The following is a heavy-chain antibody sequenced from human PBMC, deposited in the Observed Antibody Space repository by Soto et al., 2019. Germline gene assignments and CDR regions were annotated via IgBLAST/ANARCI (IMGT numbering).Heavy chain of an antibody. CDR3: ARIQEYSSGWYSGVGYYFDY. J-gene: IGHJ4*02. CDR1: GFSLSNARMG. V-gene: IGHV2-26*01. Sequence: SGPTLVNPTETLTLTCTVSGFSLSNARMGVSWIRQPPGKALEWLAHIFSNDEKSYSTSLKSRLTISTATSKSQVVLTMTNMDPVDTATYYCARIQEYSSGWYSGVGYYFDYWGQGTLVTVSS. D-gene: IGHD6-19*01. CDR2: IFSNDEK.